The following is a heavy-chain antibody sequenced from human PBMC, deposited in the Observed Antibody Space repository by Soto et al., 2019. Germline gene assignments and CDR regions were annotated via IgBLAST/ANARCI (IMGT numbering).Heavy chain of an antibody. V-gene: IGHV3-30*18. CDR3: AKDQRAGSCYYYGRAG. CDR2: ISYDGSTK. CDR1: GFTFSSYA. Sequence: QVQLVESGGGVVQPGRSLRLSCAASGFTFSSYAMHWVRQAPGKGLECVAVISYDGSTKYYADSVKGRFTISRDNSKNTLHLQMNSLRPDDTAVYYCAKDQRAGSCYYYGRAGWGQGTTVTVSS. D-gene: IGHD6-19*01. J-gene: IGHJ6*02.